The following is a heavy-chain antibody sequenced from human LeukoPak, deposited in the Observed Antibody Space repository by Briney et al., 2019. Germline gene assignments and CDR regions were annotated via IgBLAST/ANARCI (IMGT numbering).Heavy chain of an antibody. Sequence: ASVKVCCKASGYTFTEYYMHLVRHAPAQGLEWMRWTNPNNGGTTYAQKFQGRVTMTRDTSISTAYMELTRLTSDDTAIYYCTTFYYYDNSGGFDPWGQGTLVTVSS. D-gene: IGHD3-22*01. CDR3: TTFYYYDNSGGFDP. J-gene: IGHJ5*02. V-gene: IGHV1-2*02. CDR1: GYTFTEYY. CDR2: TNPNNGGT.